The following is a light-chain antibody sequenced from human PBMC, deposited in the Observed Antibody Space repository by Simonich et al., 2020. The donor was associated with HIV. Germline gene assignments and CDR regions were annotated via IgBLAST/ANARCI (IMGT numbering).Light chain of an antibody. V-gene: IGLV1-40*01. CDR1: SSNIGAGYD. Sequence: QSVLTQPPSVSGAPGQRVTISCTGSSSNIGAGYDVHWYQQLPGTAPKLLIYSKSNRPTGVPDRFSGSKSGTSASLAITGLQAEDEADYYCQSYDSSLSGSVFGGGTKLTVL. CDR2: SKS. J-gene: IGLJ2*01. CDR3: QSYDSSLSGSV.